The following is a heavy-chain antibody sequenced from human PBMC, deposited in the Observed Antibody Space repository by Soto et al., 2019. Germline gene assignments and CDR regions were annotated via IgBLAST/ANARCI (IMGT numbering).Heavy chain of an antibody. D-gene: IGHD6-19*01. Sequence: ASVKVSCKASGYTFTSYGISWVRQAPGQGLEWMGWISAYSGNTNYAQKLQGRVTMTTDTSTSTAYMELRSLRSDDTAVYYCAGHSSGWFEDWFDPWGQGTLVTVSS. J-gene: IGHJ5*02. V-gene: IGHV1-18*01. CDR3: AGHSSGWFEDWFDP. CDR1: GYTFTSYG. CDR2: ISAYSGNT.